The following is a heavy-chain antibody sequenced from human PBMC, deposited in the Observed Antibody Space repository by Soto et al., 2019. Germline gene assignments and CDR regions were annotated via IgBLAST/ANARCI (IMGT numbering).Heavy chain of an antibody. J-gene: IGHJ4*02. CDR2: ISSDGSNK. V-gene: IGHV3-30*18. D-gene: IGHD3-22*01. CDR3: AKKDTDYYDSSGYYYEDY. Sequence: QVQLVESGGGVVQPGRSLRLSCAASGFTFSSYGMHWVRQAPGTGLEWVAVISSDGSNKYYADSVKGRFTISRDNSKNTLYSQMTSLRAEDTAVYYCAKKDTDYYDSSGYYYEDYRGEGTRVAVCS. CDR1: GFTFSSYG.